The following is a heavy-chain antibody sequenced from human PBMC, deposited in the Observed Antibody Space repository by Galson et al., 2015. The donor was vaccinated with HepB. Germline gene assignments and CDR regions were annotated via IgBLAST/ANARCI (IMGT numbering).Heavy chain of an antibody. CDR1: GYSFTSYW. CDR2: IDPSDSYT. CDR3: ASSGLVPHTIYGMDV. V-gene: IGHV5-10-1*01. Sequence: QSGAEVKKPGESLRISCKGSGYSFTSYWISWVRQMPGKGLEWMGRIDPSDSYTNYSPSSQGHVTISADKSISTAYLQWSSLKASDTAMYYCASSGLVPHTIYGMDVWGQGTTVTVSS. J-gene: IGHJ6*02. D-gene: IGHD6-19*01.